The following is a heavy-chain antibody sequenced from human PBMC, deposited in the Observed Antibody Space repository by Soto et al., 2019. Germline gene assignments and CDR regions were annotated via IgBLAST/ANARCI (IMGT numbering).Heavy chain of an antibody. Sequence: ASVKVSCKTSGYTFSGHYIHWVRQAPQQGPEWMGEIGPESGVTRYAEKFRGRVTMTMDTSITTVYMELRNLSPDDTAVYYCGRGRSGQIVIFXWGQGTPVTV. V-gene: IGHV1-2*02. J-gene: IGHJ4*02. CDR1: GYTFSGHY. D-gene: IGHD1-26*01. CDR3: GRGRSGQIVIFX. CDR2: IGPESGVT.